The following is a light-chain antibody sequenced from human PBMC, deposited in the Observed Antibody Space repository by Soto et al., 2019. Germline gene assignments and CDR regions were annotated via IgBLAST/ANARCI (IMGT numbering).Light chain of an antibody. V-gene: IGKV3-11*01. CDR2: DAS. Sequence: EIVLTQSPATLSLSPGESATLACRAIESFNIYISWYQQKPAQAPRPLIYDASNRATGIPTRFSGSGSGTAFSLTISSLEPEDFAVYYCQQRSNWAWTTLGQGTRVELK. J-gene: IGKJ1*01. CDR1: ESFNIY. CDR3: QQRSNWAWTT.